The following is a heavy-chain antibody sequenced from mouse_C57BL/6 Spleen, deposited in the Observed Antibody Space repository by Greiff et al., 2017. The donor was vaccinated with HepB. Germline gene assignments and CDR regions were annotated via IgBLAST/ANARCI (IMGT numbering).Heavy chain of an antibody. Sequence: VKLMESGAELARPGASVKLSCKASGYTFTSYGISWVKQRTGQGLEWIGEIYPRSGNTYYNEKFKGKATLTADKSSSTAYMELRSLTSEDSAVYFCARRSWYWYFDVWGTGTTVTVAS. CDR2: IYPRSGNT. CDR1: GYTFTSYG. V-gene: IGHV1-81*01. J-gene: IGHJ1*03. CDR3: ARRSWYWYFDV.